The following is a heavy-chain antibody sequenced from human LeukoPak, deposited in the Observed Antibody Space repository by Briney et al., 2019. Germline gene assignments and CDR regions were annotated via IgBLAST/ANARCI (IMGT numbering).Heavy chain of an antibody. CDR2: FFSPPSPP. CDR3: MRPRKLFLLFTLYI. Sequence: WVRQMPGKGLEWMGIFFSPPSPPSYHPSFHSQFTLSVDHSITPSYLQCTILKPSDTAMYYCMRPRKLFLLFTLYIWGQGTMVTVSS. J-gene: IGHJ3*02. D-gene: IGHD3-10*01. V-gene: IGHV5-51*01.